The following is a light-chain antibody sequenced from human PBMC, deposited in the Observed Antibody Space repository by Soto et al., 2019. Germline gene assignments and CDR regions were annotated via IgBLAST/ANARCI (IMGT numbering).Light chain of an antibody. CDR2: YNN. V-gene: IGLV1-47*02. J-gene: IGLJ1*01. CDR3: AAWDASLSACV. CDR1: DSNIGSNS. Sequence: QSVLTRPPSASGTAGQVVTISCSGGDSNIGSNSVYWYQHLPRMAPKLLIYYNNQRPSGVPDRFSGSRSSTSASLAIVWLRSEDEAVYYCAAWDASLSACVFGNGTQLTVL.